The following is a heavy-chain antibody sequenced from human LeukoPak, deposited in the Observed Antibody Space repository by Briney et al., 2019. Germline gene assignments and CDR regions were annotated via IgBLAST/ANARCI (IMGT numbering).Heavy chain of an antibody. D-gene: IGHD6-19*01. V-gene: IGHV3-11*06. J-gene: IGHJ4*02. CDR1: GFTFSDYY. CDR3: ATTAVAGTPSDY. CDR2: ISSSSSHT. Sequence: GGSLRLSCAASGFTFSDYYMSWFRQAPGKGLEWVSYISSSSSHTNHADSVKGRFTISRDNAKNSLYLQMNSLRADDTAVYYCATTAVAGTPSDYWGQGTLVTVSS.